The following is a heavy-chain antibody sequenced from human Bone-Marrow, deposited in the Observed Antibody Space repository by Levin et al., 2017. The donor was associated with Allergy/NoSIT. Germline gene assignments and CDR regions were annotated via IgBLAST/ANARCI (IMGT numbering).Heavy chain of an antibody. J-gene: IGHJ6*02. CDR2: INPNSDGT. CDR1: GYTFSGFF. V-gene: IGHV1-2*02. CDR3: ASSGNYLNGGNFYSMDV. Sequence: GESLKISCQTSGYTFSGFFLIHWVRQAPGQGLEWMGWINPNSDGTNYAQQFQDRVTMTRDPSISAAYMELNGLTSDDTAVYYCASSGNYLNGGNFYSMDVWGRGTTVTVSS. D-gene: IGHD3-10*01.